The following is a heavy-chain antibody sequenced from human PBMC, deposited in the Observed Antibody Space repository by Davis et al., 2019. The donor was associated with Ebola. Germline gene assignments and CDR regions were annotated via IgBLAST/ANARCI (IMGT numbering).Heavy chain of an antibody. CDR2: ISSSSSTI. D-gene: IGHD2-15*01. Sequence: GESLKISCAASGFTFSTYGMNWVRQAPGKGLEWVSYISSSSSTIYYADSVKGRFTISRGNAKNSLYLQMNSLRDEDTAVYYCASETTQIDYWGQGTLVTVSS. V-gene: IGHV3-48*02. J-gene: IGHJ4*02. CDR3: ASETTQIDY. CDR1: GFTFSTYG.